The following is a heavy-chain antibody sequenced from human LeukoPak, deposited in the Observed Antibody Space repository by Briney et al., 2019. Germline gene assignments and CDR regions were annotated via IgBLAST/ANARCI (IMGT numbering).Heavy chain of an antibody. V-gene: IGHV4-34*01. CDR3: AVDTAMVDAYYYYGMDV. D-gene: IGHD5-18*01. J-gene: IGHJ6*02. CDR1: GGSFSGYY. Sequence: SETLSLTCAVLGGSFSGYYWTWIRQPPGKGLEGIGEFNHSGITNYNPSLKSRVTISVDTSKNQFSLKLSSVTAADTAVYYCAVDTAMVDAYYYYGMDVWGHGTTVTVSS. CDR2: FNHSGIT.